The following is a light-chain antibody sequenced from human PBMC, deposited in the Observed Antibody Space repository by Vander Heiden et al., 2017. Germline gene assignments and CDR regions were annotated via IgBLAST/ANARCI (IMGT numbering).Light chain of an antibody. Sequence: QSVLTQPPSVSGAPGQGVTISCTGSSSNIGAGYDVHWYQQLPGTAPKLLIYGNSNRPSGVPDRFSGSKSGTSASLAITGLQAEDEADYYCQSYDSSLSAHVVFGGGTKLTVL. CDR3: QSYDSSLSAHVV. CDR2: GNS. CDR1: SSNIGAGYD. J-gene: IGLJ2*01. V-gene: IGLV1-40*01.